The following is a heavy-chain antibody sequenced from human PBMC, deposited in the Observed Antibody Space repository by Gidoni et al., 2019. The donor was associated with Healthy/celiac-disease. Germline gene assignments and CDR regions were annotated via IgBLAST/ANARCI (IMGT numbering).Heavy chain of an antibody. J-gene: IGHJ6*03. Sequence: HLQLQESGPGLVKPSETLSLTCTVSGGSISRSSYYWGWIRQPPGKGLEWIGSIYYSGGTYYNPSLKSRVTISVDTSKNQFSLKLSSVTAADTAVYYCARDPRYYYYYYMDVWGKGTTVTVSS. V-gene: IGHV4-39*02. CDR1: GGSISRSSYY. CDR3: ARDPRYYYYYYMDV. CDR2: IYYSGGT.